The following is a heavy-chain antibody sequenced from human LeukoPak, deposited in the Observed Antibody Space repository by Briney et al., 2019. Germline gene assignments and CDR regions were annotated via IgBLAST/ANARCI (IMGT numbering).Heavy chain of an antibody. D-gene: IGHD6-13*01. J-gene: IGHJ6*02. V-gene: IGHV4-34*10. CDR1: GGSFSGYY. CDR2: INQSGGT. CDR3: ARKALFLPCRRLSSSWFSYYYYGMDG. Sequence: PPETLSLTCDVYGGSFSGYYWSWIRQPPGKGLEWVGEINQSGGTSSNPSLKIRITMSGGTSKNQFYLEMSSVTAADTAGYYCARKALFLPCRRLSSSWFSYYYYGMDGWGQGTTVTVSS.